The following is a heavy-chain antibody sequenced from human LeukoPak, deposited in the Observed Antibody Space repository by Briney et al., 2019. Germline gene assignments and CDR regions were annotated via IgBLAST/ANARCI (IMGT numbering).Heavy chain of an antibody. J-gene: IGHJ4*02. D-gene: IGHD4-17*01. CDR3: ARVQTTDTTLDY. Sequence: GESLRLSCAASGFTFSSYEMNWVRQAPGKGLEWVSYISSSGSTRYYADSVKGRFTISRDNAKNSLYLQMNSLRAEDTAVYYCARVQTTDTTLDYWGQGTLVTVSS. V-gene: IGHV3-48*03. CDR2: ISSSGSTR. CDR1: GFTFSSYE.